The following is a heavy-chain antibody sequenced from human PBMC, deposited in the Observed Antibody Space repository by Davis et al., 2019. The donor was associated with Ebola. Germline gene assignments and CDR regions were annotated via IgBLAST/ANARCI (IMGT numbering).Heavy chain of an antibody. CDR3: ARGWLRSGLDV. CDR2: TYYNSKWYN. Sequence: HSQTLSLTCAISGDSVSSGGWNWIRQSPSRGLEWLGRTYYNSKWYNDYAASVKSRIIINPDTSKNQFSLQLNSVTPEDTAMYYCARGWLRSGLDVWGKGAAVIVSS. V-gene: IGHV6-1*01. J-gene: IGHJ6*04. D-gene: IGHD5-12*01. CDR1: GDSVSSGG.